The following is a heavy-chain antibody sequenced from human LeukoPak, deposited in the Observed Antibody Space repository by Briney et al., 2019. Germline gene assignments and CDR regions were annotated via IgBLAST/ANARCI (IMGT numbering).Heavy chain of an antibody. J-gene: IGHJ4*02. D-gene: IGHD3-10*01. CDR3: AKAGGSGSYYTHTGY. CDR1: GFTFSSYG. V-gene: IGHV3-23*01. Sequence: GGSLRLSCAASGFTFSSYGMHWVRQAPGKGLEWVSAISGSGGSTYYADSVKGRFTISRDNSKNTLYLQMNSLRAEDTAVYYCAKAGGSGSYYTHTGYWGQGTLVTVSS. CDR2: ISGSGGST.